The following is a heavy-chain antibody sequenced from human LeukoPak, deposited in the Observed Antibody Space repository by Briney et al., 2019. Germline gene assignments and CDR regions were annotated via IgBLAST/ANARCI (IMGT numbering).Heavy chain of an antibody. CDR2: KFDGGRD. CDR1: GDSITTYY. CDR3: ASRGYYDNSAYFRN. J-gene: IGHJ4*02. D-gene: IGHD3-22*01. Sequence: PSETLSLTCTVSGDSITTYYWRWVRQPPGRGPEWIAYKFDGGRDNYNPSLKSRVTISIDTSNHQFSLNLTSVTAADTAVYFCASRGYYDNSAYFRNWGQGTLVTVSS. V-gene: IGHV4-59*01.